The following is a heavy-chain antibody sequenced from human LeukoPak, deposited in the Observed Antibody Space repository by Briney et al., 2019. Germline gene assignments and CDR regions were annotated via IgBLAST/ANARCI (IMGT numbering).Heavy chain of an antibody. J-gene: IGHJ4*02. CDR1: GGPISSYY. CDR2: IFISGNT. V-gene: IGHV4-4*07. D-gene: IGHD2-2*01. Sequence: NTSETLSLTCTVSGGPISSYYWSWIRQPAGKGLEWIGRIFISGNTNYNPPLKSRVAMSLDTSKNQFSLKLNFVTAADAAVYYCARSNSFFDYWGQGTLVTVSS. CDR3: ARSNSFFDY.